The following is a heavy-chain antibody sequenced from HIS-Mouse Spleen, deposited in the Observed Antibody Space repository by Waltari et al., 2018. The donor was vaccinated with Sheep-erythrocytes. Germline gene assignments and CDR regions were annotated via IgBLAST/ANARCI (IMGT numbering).Heavy chain of an antibody. CDR2: ISGSGGST. J-gene: IGHJ4*02. Sequence: EVQLLESGGGLVQPGGSLRLSCAAPGFTFSSYAMSWVRQAPGKGLEWVSAISGSGGSTYYADSVKGRFTISRDNSKNTLYLQMNSLRAEDTAVYYCAKQTLRRTYFDYWGQGTLVTVSS. CDR1: GFTFSSYA. D-gene: IGHD4-17*01. CDR3: AKQTLRRTYFDY. V-gene: IGHV3-23*01.